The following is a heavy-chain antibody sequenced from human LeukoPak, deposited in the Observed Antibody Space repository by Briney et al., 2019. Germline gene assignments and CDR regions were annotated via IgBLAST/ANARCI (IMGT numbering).Heavy chain of an antibody. V-gene: IGHV4-59*01. CDR2: IYYSGST. Sequence: PSETLSLTCTVSGGSISSYYWSWIRQPPGKGLEWIGYIYYSGSTYYNPSLKSRVTISLATSKNQFSLRLSSVTAADTAVYYCARDGEYCSGVSCYDYWGQGTLVTVSS. J-gene: IGHJ4*02. CDR3: ARDGEYCSGVSCYDY. D-gene: IGHD2-15*01. CDR1: GGSISSYY.